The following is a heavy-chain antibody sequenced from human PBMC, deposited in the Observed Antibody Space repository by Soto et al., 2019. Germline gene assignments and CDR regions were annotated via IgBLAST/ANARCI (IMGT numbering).Heavy chain of an antibody. D-gene: IGHD2-15*01. V-gene: IGHV3-30*18. CDR3: AKEVATSYYYYYGMDV. J-gene: IGHJ6*02. CDR1: GFTFSSYG. CDR2: ISYDGSNK. Sequence: GGSLRLSCAASGFTFSSYGMHWVRQAPGKGLEWVAVISYDGSNKYYADSVKGRFTISRDNSKNTLYLQMNSLRAEDTAVYYCAKEVATSYYYYYGMDVWGQGTTVTVSS.